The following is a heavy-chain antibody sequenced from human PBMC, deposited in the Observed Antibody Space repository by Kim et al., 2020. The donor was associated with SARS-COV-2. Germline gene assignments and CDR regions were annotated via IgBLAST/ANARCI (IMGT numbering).Heavy chain of an antibody. CDR2: INHSGST. D-gene: IGHD3-10*01. CDR3: ASGIYGSGSYYKYFFDY. Sequence: SETLSLTCAVYGGSFSGYYWSWIRQPPGKGLEWIGEINHSGSTNYNPSLKSRVTISVDTSTNQFSLKLSSVTAAATAVYYCASGIYGSGSYYKYFFDYWGQGTLVTVS. V-gene: IGHV4-34*01. CDR1: GGSFSGYY. J-gene: IGHJ4*02.